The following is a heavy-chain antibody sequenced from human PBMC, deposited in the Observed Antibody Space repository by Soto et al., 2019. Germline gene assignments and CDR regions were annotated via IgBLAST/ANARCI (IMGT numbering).Heavy chain of an antibody. J-gene: IGHJ4*02. Sequence: SVKVSCKASGGTFSSYAISWVRQAPGQGLEWKGGIIPIFGTANYAQKFQGRVTITADESTSTAYMELSSLRSEDTAVYYCARETNYYDSSGYEFDYWGQGTLVTVSS. CDR3: ARETNYYDSSGYEFDY. D-gene: IGHD3-22*01. CDR2: IIPIFGTA. CDR1: GGTFSSYA. V-gene: IGHV1-69*13.